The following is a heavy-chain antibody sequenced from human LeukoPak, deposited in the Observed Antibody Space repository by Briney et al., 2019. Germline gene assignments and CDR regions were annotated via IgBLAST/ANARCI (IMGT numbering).Heavy chain of an antibody. D-gene: IGHD2-2*01. J-gene: IGHJ6*03. CDR3: ARLGEGTSRGRIDYYYYYMDV. CDR2: INWNGGST. V-gene: IGHV3-20*04. Sequence: GGSLSLSCAASGFTFDDYGMSWVRQAPGKGLEWVSGINWNGGSTGYADSVKGRFTISRDNAKNSLYLQMNSLRAEDTALYYCARLGEGTSRGRIDYYYYYMDVWGKGTTVTVSS. CDR1: GFTFDDYG.